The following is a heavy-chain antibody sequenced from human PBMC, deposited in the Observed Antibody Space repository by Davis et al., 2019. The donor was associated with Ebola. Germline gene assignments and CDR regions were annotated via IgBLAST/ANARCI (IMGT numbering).Heavy chain of an antibody. CDR1: GYTFPGYY. CDR2: INPGGGST. Sequence: ASVKVSCKASGYTFPGYYMHWVRQAPGQGLEWMGIINPGGGSTNYAQKLQGRVTMTTDTSTSTAYMELRSLRSDDTAVYYCARVITMIVAGSWFDPWGQGTLVTVSS. CDR3: ARVITMIVAGSWFDP. J-gene: IGHJ5*02. V-gene: IGHV1-46*01. D-gene: IGHD3-22*01.